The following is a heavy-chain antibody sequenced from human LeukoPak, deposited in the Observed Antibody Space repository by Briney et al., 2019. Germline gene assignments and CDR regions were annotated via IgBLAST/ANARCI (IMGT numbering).Heavy chain of an antibody. CDR1: GFTFSSYA. CDR3: ARDRGATYYYDSVDY. J-gene: IGHJ4*02. D-gene: IGHD3-22*01. V-gene: IGHV3-48*02. Sequence: PGGSLRLSCAASGFTFSSYAMNWVRQAPGKGLEWVSYISSSSSTIYYADSVKGRFTISRDNAKNSLYLQMNSLRDEDTAVYYCARDRGATYYYDSVDYWGQGTLVTVSS. CDR2: ISSSSSTI.